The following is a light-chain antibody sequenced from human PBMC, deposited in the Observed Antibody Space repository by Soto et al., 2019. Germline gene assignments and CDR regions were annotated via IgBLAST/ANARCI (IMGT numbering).Light chain of an antibody. CDR1: QTISNS. J-gene: IGKJ1*01. CDR3: HESHAFLWGT. V-gene: IGKV1-39*01. CDR2: GAS. Sequence: DIQMTQSPSSLSASVGDRVTITCRATQTISNSLNWYQQRPGKAPNLLIYGASTLQGGVPSRFSGGGSGKDFTLTINSLQPEDSATYFCHESHAFLWGTFAQGTNVDIK.